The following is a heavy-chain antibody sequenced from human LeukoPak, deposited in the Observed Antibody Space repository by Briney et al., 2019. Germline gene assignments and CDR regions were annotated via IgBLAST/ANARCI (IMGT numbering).Heavy chain of an antibody. CDR2: MNPNSGNT. J-gene: IGHJ6*02. CDR1: GYTFTSND. D-gene: IGHD6-19*01. Sequence: ASVKVSCKASGYTFTSNDINWVRQATGQGLEWMGWMNPNSGNTCYAQKFQGRVTMTRNTSISTAYMELSSLRSEDTAVYYCARGLWLDDSYYYYGMDVWGQGTTVTVSS. CDR3: ARGLWLDDSYYYYGMDV. V-gene: IGHV1-8*01.